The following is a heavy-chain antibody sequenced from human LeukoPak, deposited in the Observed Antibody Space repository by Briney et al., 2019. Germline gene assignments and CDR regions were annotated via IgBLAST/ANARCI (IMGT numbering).Heavy chain of an antibody. CDR1: GFTFSSYA. Sequence: PGRSLRLSCAASGFTFSSYAMHWVRQAPGKGLEWVAVISYDGSNKYYADSVKGRFTISRDNSKNTLYLQMNSLRAEDTAVYYCARTTPGLFDYWGQGTLVTVSS. D-gene: IGHD1-26*01. CDR2: ISYDGSNK. J-gene: IGHJ4*02. V-gene: IGHV3-30*04. CDR3: ARTTPGLFDY.